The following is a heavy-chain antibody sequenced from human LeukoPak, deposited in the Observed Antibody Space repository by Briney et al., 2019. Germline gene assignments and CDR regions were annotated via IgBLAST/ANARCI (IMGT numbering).Heavy chain of an antibody. CDR2: ITNTGTTI. CDR1: GFTFSSYE. Sequence: GGSLRLSCVASGFTFSSYEMNWVRQAPGKGLEWVSYITNTGTTIYYADSVKGRFTISRDNAKNSLYLQMNSLRAEDTAVCYCAELGITMIGGVWGKGTTVTISS. CDR3: AELGITMIGGV. J-gene: IGHJ6*04. D-gene: IGHD3-10*02. V-gene: IGHV3-48*03.